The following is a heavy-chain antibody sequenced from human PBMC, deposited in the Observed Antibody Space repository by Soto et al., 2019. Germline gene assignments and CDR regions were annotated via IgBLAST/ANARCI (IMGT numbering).Heavy chain of an antibody. Sequence: QVQLQESGPGLVKPSGTLSLTCAVSGGSISSSNWWSWVRQPPGKGLEWIGEIYHSGSTNYNPSLKSRFPIRVVXSKNQFSLKLSSVTAADTAVYYCARDPVDYGGNPNWGQGTLVTVSS. D-gene: IGHD4-17*01. CDR1: GGSISSSNW. CDR2: IYHSGST. CDR3: ARDPVDYGGNPN. J-gene: IGHJ4*02. V-gene: IGHV4-4*02.